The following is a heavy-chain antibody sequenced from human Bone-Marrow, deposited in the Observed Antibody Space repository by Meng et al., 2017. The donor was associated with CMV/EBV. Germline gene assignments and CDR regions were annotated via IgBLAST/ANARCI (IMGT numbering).Heavy chain of an antibody. Sequence: GESLKISCAASGFTFSSYWMSWVRQAPGKGLEWVSVIYSGGSTYYADSVKGRFTISRDNSKNTLYLQMNSLRAEDTAVYYCARDSHSSSPEYYYYYGMDVWGQGPTVTGYS. CDR2: IYSGGST. CDR3: ARDSHSSSPEYYYYYGMDV. D-gene: IGHD6-6*01. V-gene: IGHV3-53*01. CDR1: GFTFSSYW. J-gene: IGHJ6*01.